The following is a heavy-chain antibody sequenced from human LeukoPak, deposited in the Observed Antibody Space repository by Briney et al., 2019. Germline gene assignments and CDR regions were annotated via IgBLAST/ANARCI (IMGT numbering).Heavy chain of an antibody. Sequence: GGSLRLSCAASGFTFDDYTMNWVRQTPGKGLEWVSLISWDGGSTNYAYSVKGRFTISRDNSKNSLYLQMNSLRTEDTALYYCAKDKGRRAAAGSEFDYWGQGTLVTVSS. CDR2: ISWDGGST. V-gene: IGHV3-43*01. D-gene: IGHD6-13*01. CDR1: GFTFDDYT. J-gene: IGHJ4*02. CDR3: AKDKGRRAAAGSEFDY.